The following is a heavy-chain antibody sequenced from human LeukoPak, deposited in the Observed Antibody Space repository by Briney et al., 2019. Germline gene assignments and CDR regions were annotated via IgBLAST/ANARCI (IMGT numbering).Heavy chain of an antibody. CDR2: ISTSSSNI. J-gene: IGHJ4*02. Sequence: PGESLRLSCAASGFTFSSYNMNWVRQAPGKGLEWVSSISTSSSNIYYADSVKGRFTISRYNAKNSLYLKMNSLRAEDTAVYYCARGYSGIYSFDYWGQGTLVTVSS. CDR3: ARGYSGIYSFDY. D-gene: IGHD1-26*01. V-gene: IGHV3-21*01. CDR1: GFTFSSYN.